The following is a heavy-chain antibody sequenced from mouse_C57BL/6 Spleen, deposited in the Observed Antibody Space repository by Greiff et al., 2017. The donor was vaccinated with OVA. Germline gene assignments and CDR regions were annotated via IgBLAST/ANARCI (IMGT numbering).Heavy chain of an antibody. J-gene: IGHJ3*01. CDR2: IDPENGDT. CDR1: GFNIKDDY. D-gene: IGHD3-1*01. CDR3: TTRATFAY. Sequence: EVQVVESGAELVRPGASVKLSCTASGFNIKDDYMHWVKQRPEQGLEWIGWIDPENGDTEYASKFQGKATITADTSSNTAYLQLSSLTSEDTAVYYCTTRATFAYWGQGTLVTVSA. V-gene: IGHV14-4*01.